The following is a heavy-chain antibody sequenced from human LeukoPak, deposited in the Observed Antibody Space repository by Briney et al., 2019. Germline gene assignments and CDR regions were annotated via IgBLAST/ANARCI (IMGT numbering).Heavy chain of an antibody. J-gene: IGHJ4*02. CDR3: GRPRYSSGRVDY. V-gene: IGHV4-39*01. CDR1: GGSISSSSYY. Sequence: SETLSLTCTVSGGSISSSSYYWGWIRQPPGKGLEWIGSIYYSGSTYYNPSLKSRVTISVDTSKNQFSLKLSSATAADTAVYYCGRPRYSSGRVDYWGQGTLVTVSS. CDR2: IYYSGST. D-gene: IGHD6-19*01.